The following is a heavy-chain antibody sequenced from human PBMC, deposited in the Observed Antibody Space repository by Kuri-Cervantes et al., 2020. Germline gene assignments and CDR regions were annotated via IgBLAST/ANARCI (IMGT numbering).Heavy chain of an antibody. CDR1: GYTFINYA. D-gene: IGHD3-3*01. J-gene: IGHJ4*02. CDR3: ARDRDAYDFWSGYFGGPYYFDY. CDR2: INAETGNT. V-gene: IGHV1-3*01. Sequence: ASVKVSCKAPGYTFINYAVHWVRQAPGQGLEWMGWINAETGNTQYSQKFQGRVTITRDTSASTAYMELRSLRSDDTAVYYCARDRDAYDFWSGYFGGPYYFDYWGQGTLVTVSS.